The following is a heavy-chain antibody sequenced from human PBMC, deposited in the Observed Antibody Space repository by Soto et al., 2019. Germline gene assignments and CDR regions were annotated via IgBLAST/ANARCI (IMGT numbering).Heavy chain of an antibody. J-gene: IGHJ6*02. CDR1: GFTFSSYW. CDR3: ARDQGYCSGGSCYPHLGSSYYYYGMDV. Sequence: GGSLRLSCAASGFTFSSYWMSWVRQAPGKGLEWVANIKQDGSEKYYVDSVKGRFTISRDNAKNSLYLQMNSLRAEDTAVYYCARDQGYCSGGSCYPHLGSSYYYYGMDVWGQGTTVTVSS. D-gene: IGHD2-15*01. CDR2: IKQDGSEK. V-gene: IGHV3-7*05.